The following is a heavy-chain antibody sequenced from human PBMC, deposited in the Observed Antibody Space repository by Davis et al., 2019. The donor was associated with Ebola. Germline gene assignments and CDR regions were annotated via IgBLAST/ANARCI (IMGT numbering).Heavy chain of an antibody. Sequence: SVQVSCKASGGTFSSYAISWVRQAPGHGLEWMGGIIPIFGTANYAQKFQGRVTITADESTSTAYMELSSLRSEDTAVYYCATSLVYCSSSSCYYYHYNMDVWGQGTTVTVSS. D-gene: IGHD2-2*01. CDR3: ATSLVYCSSSSCYYYHYNMDV. CDR2: IIPIFGTA. J-gene: IGHJ6*02. V-gene: IGHV1-69*13. CDR1: GGTFSSYA.